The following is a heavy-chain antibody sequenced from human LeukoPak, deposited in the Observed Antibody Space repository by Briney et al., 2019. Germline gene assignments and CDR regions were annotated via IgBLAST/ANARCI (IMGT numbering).Heavy chain of an antibody. J-gene: IGHJ5*02. V-gene: IGHV4-61*02. CDR2: IYTSGST. Sequence: SETLSLTCTVSGGSISSGSYYWSWIRQPAGKGLEWIGRIYTSGSTNYNPSLKSRVTISVDTSKNQFSLKLSSVTAADTAVYYCARDWAAADKLDPWGQGTLVTVSS. D-gene: IGHD6-13*01. CDR3: ARDWAAADKLDP. CDR1: GGSISSGSYY.